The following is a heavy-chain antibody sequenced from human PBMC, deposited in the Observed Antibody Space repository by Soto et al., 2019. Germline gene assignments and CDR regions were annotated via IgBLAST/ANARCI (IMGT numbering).Heavy chain of an antibody. Sequence: GGSLRLSCAASGFTFSSYSMNWVRQAPGKGLEWVSYISSSSSTIYYADSVKGRFTISRDNAKNSLYLQMNSLRDEDTAVYYCASQLLFRMVYATDDAFDIWGQGTMVTVSS. CDR3: ASQLLFRMVYATDDAFDI. D-gene: IGHD2-8*01. V-gene: IGHV3-48*02. J-gene: IGHJ3*02. CDR2: ISSSSSTI. CDR1: GFTFSSYS.